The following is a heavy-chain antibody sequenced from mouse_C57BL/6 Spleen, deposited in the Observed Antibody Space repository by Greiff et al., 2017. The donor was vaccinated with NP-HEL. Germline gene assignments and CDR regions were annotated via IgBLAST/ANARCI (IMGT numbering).Heavy chain of an antibody. CDR1: GFTFSDYY. CDR3: ARVTTTVVADWYFDV. D-gene: IGHD1-1*01. V-gene: IGHV5-16*01. J-gene: IGHJ1*03. CDR2: INYDGSST. Sequence: EVMLVESEGGLVQPGSSMKLSCTASGFTFSDYYMAWVRQVPEKGLEWVANINYDGSSTYYLDSLKSRFIISRDNAKNILYLQMSSLKSEDTATYYCARVTTTVVADWYFDVWGTGTTVTVSS.